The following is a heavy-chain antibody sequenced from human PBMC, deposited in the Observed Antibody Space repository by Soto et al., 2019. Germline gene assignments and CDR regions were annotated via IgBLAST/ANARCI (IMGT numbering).Heavy chain of an antibody. Sequence: EVQLVETGGGLIQPGGSLRLSCAASGFTVSSNYMSWVRQAPGKGLEWVSVIYSGGSTYYADSVKGRFTISRDNSKNTLYRQMTSLRAEATAVYYCARRTSPGYYYGMDVWGQGTTVTVSS. J-gene: IGHJ6*02. CDR2: IYSGGST. CDR1: GFTVSSNY. V-gene: IGHV3-53*02. CDR3: ARRTSPGYYYGMDV.